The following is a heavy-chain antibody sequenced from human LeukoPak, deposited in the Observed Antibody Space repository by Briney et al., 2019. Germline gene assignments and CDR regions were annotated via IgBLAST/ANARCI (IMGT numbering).Heavy chain of an antibody. CDR3: AKDIEWDRSGTSYYYDSSGYDY. J-gene: IGHJ4*02. CDR1: GFTVSSNY. D-gene: IGHD3-22*01. V-gene: IGHV3-23*01. CDR2: ISGSGGST. Sequence: PGGSLRLSCAASGFTVSSNYMSWVRQAPGKGLEWVSAISGSGGSTYYADSVKGRFTISRDNSKNTLYLQMNSLRAEDTAVYYCAKDIEWDRSGTSYYYDSSGYDYWGQGTLVTVSS.